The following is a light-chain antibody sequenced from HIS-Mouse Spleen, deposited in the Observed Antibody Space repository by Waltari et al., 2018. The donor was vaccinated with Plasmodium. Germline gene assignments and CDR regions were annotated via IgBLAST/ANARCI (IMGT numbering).Light chain of an antibody. CDR1: KLGDKY. CDR2: QDS. J-gene: IGLJ3*02. V-gene: IGLV3-1*01. Sequence: ASITCSGDKLGDKYACWYQQKPGQSPVLVIYQDSKRPSGIPERFSGSNSGNTATLTISGTQAMDEADYYCQAWDSSTWVFGGGTKLTGL. CDR3: QAWDSSTWV.